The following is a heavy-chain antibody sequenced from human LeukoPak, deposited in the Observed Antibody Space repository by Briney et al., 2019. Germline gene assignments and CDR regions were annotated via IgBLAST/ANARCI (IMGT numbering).Heavy chain of an antibody. J-gene: IGHJ4*02. CDR1: GFTVSSNY. CDR3: AKDGITMIVVVFDY. Sequence: PGGSLGLSCAASGFTVSSNYMSWVRQAPGKGLEWVSVIYSGGSTYYADSVKGRFTISRDNSKNTLYLQMNSLRVEDTAVYYCAKDGITMIVVVFDYWGQGTLVTVSS. V-gene: IGHV3-53*01. D-gene: IGHD3-22*01. CDR2: IYSGGST.